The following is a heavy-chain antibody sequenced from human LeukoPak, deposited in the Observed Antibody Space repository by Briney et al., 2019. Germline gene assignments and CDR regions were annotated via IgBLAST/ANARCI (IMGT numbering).Heavy chain of an antibody. CDR1: GFTFSSYG. J-gene: IGHJ4*02. CDR3: ARERLGFGGQPTSDY. D-gene: IGHD3-10*01. Sequence: GGSLRLSCAASGFTFSSYGMHWVRQAPGKGLEWVAVIWYDGSNKYYADSVKGRFTISRDNSKNTLYLQMNSLRAEDTAVYYCARERLGFGGQPTSDYWGQGTLVTVSS. CDR2: IWYDGSNK. V-gene: IGHV3-33*01.